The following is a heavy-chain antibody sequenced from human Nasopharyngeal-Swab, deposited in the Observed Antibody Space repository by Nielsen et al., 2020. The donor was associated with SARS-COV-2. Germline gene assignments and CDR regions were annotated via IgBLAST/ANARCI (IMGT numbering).Heavy chain of an antibody. J-gene: IGHJ4*02. Sequence: ASVKNSCKAAGDTFSAYYMHWVVRAPGQEPEWMGRINPNSGGTNYAQKFQGRVSMTRDTTISTVYMELNRLTSDDSTVYYCARSYSSGCADFDYWGQGTLVTVSS. CDR2: INPNSGGT. CDR3: ARSYSSGCADFDY. D-gene: IGHD6-19*01. V-gene: IGHV1-2*06. CDR1: GDTFSAYY.